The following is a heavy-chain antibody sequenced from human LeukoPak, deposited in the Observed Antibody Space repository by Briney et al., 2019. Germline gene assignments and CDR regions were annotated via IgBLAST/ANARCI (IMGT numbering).Heavy chain of an antibody. Sequence: ASVKVSCKASGYTFTSYGISWVRQAPGQGLEWMGWISAYNGNTNYAQKLQGRVTMTTDTSTSTAYMELRSLRPDDTAVYYCARGDYDILTGYYDRYYFDYWGQGTLVTVSS. J-gene: IGHJ4*02. D-gene: IGHD3-9*01. CDR1: GYTFTSYG. CDR2: ISAYNGNT. CDR3: ARGDYDILTGYYDRYYFDY. V-gene: IGHV1-18*01.